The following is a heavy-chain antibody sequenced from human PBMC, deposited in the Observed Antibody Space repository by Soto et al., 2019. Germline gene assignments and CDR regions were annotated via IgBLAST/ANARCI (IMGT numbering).Heavy chain of an antibody. D-gene: IGHD3-22*01. CDR1: GFTFSSYA. Sequence: GGSLRLSCAASGFTFSSYAMHWVRQAPGKGLEWVAVISYDGSNKYYADSVKGRFTISRDNSKNTLYLQMNSLRAEDTAVYYCARDWYYDSSGYDDWGQGTLVTVSS. CDR2: ISYDGSNK. J-gene: IGHJ4*02. CDR3: ARDWYYDSSGYDD. V-gene: IGHV3-30-3*01.